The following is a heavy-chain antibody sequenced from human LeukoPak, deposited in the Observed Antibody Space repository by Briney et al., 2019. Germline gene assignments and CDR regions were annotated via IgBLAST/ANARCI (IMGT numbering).Heavy chain of an antibody. CDR1: GFTFSSYA. CDR2: ISGSGGST. J-gene: IGHJ4*02. CDR3: AKRVWFGESKYYFDY. Sequence: GGCLRLSCAASGFTFSSYAMSWVRQAPGKGLEWVSAISGSGGSTYYADSVKGRFTISRDNSKNTLYLQMNSLRAEDTAVYYCAKRVWFGESKYYFDYWGQGTLVTVSS. D-gene: IGHD3-10*01. V-gene: IGHV3-23*01.